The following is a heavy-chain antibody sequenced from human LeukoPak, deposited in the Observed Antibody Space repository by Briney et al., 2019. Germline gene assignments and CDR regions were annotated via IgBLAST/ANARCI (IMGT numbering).Heavy chain of an antibody. J-gene: IGHJ3*02. CDR3: ARGGYDYLWGSSPDAFDI. CDR2: IIPIFGTA. V-gene: IGHV1-69*13. CDR1: GGTFSSYA. Sequence: SVKVSCKASGGTFSSYAISWVRQAPGQGLECMGGIIPIFGTANYAQKFQGRVTITADESTSTAYMELSSLRSEDTAVYYCARGGYDYLWGSSPDAFDIWGQGTMVTVSS. D-gene: IGHD3-16*01.